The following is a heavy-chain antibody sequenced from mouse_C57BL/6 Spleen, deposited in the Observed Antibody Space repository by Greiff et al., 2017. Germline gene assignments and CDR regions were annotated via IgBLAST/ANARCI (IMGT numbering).Heavy chain of an antibody. J-gene: IGHJ1*03. CDR2: IWSGGST. D-gene: IGHD1-1*01. Sequence: QVQLKESGPGLVQPSQSLSITCTVSGFSLTSYGVHWVRQSPGKGLEWLGVIWSGGSTDYNAAFISRLSISKDNSKSQVFFKMNSLQADDTAIYYCASPATDWYFDVWGTGTTVTVSS. CDR3: ASPATDWYFDV. CDR1: GFSLTSYG. V-gene: IGHV2-2*01.